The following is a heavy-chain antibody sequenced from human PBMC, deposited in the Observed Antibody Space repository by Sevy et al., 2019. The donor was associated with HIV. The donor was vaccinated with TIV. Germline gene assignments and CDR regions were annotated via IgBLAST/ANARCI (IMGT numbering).Heavy chain of an antibody. CDR3: ARSISWYASFDS. CDR2: INPLLGTP. CDR1: GRNFNNYA. V-gene: IGHV1-69*13. Sequence: ASVKVSCKASGRNFNNYAISWVRQAPGQGLEWMGGINPLLGTPYYVQKFQGRVTITADESTRTAYMELSSLRSEDTAVYYCARSISWYASFDSWGQGTLVTVSS. J-gene: IGHJ4*02. D-gene: IGHD6-13*01.